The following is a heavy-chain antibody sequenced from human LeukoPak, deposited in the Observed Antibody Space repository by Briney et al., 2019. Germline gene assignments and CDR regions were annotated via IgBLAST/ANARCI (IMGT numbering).Heavy chain of an antibody. V-gene: IGHV1-18*01. Sequence: GASVKVSCKAPGYTFTSYGISWVRQAPGQGLEWMGWISAYNGNTNYAQKLQGRVTMTTDTSTSTAYMELRSLRSDDTAVYYCARDYVVDIVVVPAAMQFDPWGQGTLVTVSS. D-gene: IGHD2-2*03. CDR1: GYTFTSYG. J-gene: IGHJ5*02. CDR3: ARDYVVDIVVVPAAMQFDP. CDR2: ISAYNGNT.